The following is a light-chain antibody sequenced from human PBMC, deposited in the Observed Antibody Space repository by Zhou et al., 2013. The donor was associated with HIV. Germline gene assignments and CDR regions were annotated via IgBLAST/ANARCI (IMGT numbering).Light chain of an antibody. CDR3: QQCDNYSIT. CDR1: QSINSY. Sequence: DIQMTQSPSSLSASIGDRVTITCRASQSINSYLNWYQHKPGKAPKLLIYGSSNLQSGVPSRFSGSGSGTEFTLTISSLQPDDFATYYCQQCDNYSITFGQGTRLEIK. CDR2: GSS. V-gene: IGKV1-39*01. J-gene: IGKJ5*01.